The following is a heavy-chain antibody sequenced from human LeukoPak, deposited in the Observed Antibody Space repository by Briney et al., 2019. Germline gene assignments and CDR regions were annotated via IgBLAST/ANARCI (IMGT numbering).Heavy chain of an antibody. Sequence: ASVKVSCKASGYTFTGYYMHWVRQAPGQGLEWMGIINPSGGSTSYAQKFQGRVTMTRDMSTSTAYMELRSLRSDDTAVYYCARTHLWLSGDAFDIWGQGTMVTVSS. CDR1: GYTFTGYY. V-gene: IGHV1-46*01. CDR2: INPSGGST. CDR3: ARTHLWLSGDAFDI. J-gene: IGHJ3*02. D-gene: IGHD5-18*01.